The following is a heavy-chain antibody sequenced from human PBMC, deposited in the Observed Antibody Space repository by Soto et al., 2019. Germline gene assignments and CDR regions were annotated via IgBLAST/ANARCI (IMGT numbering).Heavy chain of an antibody. CDR3: AKDRNYPRDQFHN. D-gene: IGHD1-7*01. Sequence: PGGSLRLSCAASGFTFSSYGMHWVRQAPGKGLEWVSAISANGQGIYYADSVKGRFIISRDSSKNTVFLHMDSLTAEDTAVYYCAKDRNYPRDQFHNWGQGTLVTVSS. V-gene: IGHV3-23*01. CDR1: GFTFSSYG. CDR2: ISANGQGI. J-gene: IGHJ4*02.